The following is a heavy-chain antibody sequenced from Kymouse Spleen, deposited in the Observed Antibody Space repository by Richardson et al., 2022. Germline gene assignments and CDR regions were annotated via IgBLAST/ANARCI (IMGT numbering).Heavy chain of an antibody. J-gene: IGHJ4*02. CDR2: INHSGST. V-gene: IGHV4-34*01. CDR3: ARGSIVGATKGYYFDY. Sequence: QVQLQQWGAGLLKPSETLSLTCAVYGGSFSGYYWSWIRQPPGKGLEWIGEINHSGSTNYNPSLKSRVTISVDTSKNQFSLKLSSVTAADTAVYYCARGSIVGATKGYYFDYWGQGTLVTVSS. CDR1: GGSFSGYY. D-gene: IGHD1-26*01.